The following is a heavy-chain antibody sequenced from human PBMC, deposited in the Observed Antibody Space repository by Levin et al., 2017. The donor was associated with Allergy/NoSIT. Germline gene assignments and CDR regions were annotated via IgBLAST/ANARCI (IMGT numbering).Heavy chain of an antibody. CDR3: ARGLGTWDDAFDI. CDR1: GGSISSYY. V-gene: IGHV4-59*01. CDR2: IYYSGST. Sequence: SETLSLTCTVSGGSISSYYWSWIRQPPGKGLEWIGYIYYSGSTNYNPSLKSRVTISVDTSKNQFSLKLSSVTAADTAVYYCARGLGTWDDAFDIWGQGTMVTVSS. D-gene: IGHD7-27*01. J-gene: IGHJ3*02.